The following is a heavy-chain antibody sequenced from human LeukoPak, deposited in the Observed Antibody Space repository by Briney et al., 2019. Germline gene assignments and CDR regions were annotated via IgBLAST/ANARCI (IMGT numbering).Heavy chain of an antibody. D-gene: IGHD6-13*01. CDR1: GFDLTTYA. CDR2: IRIGGGGT. V-gene: IGHV3-23*01. J-gene: IGHJ5*02. Sequence: GSLRLSCAASGFDLTTYAMTWVRQAPAKGLEWVSSIRIGGGGTYYADSVKGRFTISRDNSENTLHLQMNNLRVEDTARYFCARCMVLSQGWCNWFDPWGQGTLVSISS. CDR3: ARCMVLSQGWCNWFDP.